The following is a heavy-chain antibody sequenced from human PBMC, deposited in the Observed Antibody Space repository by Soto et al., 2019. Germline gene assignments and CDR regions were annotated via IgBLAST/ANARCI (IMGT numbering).Heavy chain of an antibody. CDR1: GGSISSYY. CDR2: IHYSGCT. V-gene: IGHV4-59*01. Sequence: SETLSLTCTVSGGSISSYYWSWIRQPPGKGLEWIGYIHYSGCTNYNPSLKSRLTISVDRSKNQFSLQLTSVTVEDTAVDYCATSYGNAWYTYWGQGTQVPVSS. CDR3: ATSYGNAWYTY. J-gene: IGHJ4*02. D-gene: IGHD6-13*01.